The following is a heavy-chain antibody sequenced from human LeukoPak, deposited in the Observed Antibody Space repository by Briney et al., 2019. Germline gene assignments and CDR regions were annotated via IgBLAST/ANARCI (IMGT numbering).Heavy chain of an antibody. V-gene: IGHV3-74*01. D-gene: IGHD3-22*01. CDR2: ISNDGSSN. J-gene: IGHJ5*02. Sequence: GGSLRLSCAPSGFTFSRYWMHWVRHAPGKGLVWVSGISNDGSSNSYAGSVKGRFTISRDNVKNTLYLQVNSLRAEDTAVYYCARDLCLRRETFDYYDSSGYYTWGQGTLVTVSS. CDR3: ARDLCLRRETFDYYDSSGYYT. CDR1: GFTFSRYW.